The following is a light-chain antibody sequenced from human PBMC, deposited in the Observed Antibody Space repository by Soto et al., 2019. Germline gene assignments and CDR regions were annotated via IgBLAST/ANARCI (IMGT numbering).Light chain of an antibody. V-gene: IGKV3-20*01. J-gene: IGKJ5*01. CDR3: QQYGSSPLT. CDR2: GAS. Sequence: EIVLTQSPATLSLSPGEIATLSFSASQSVNSNLAWYQRKPGQAPRLLIYGASSRATGIPDRFSGSGSGTDFTLTISRLEPEDFAVYYCQQYGSSPLTFGQGTRLEIK. CDR1: QSVNSN.